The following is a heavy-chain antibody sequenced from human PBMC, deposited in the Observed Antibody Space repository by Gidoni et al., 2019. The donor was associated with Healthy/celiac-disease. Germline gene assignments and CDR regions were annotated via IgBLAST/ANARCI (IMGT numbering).Heavy chain of an antibody. J-gene: IGHJ4*02. CDR2: ISSSGSTI. D-gene: IGHD3-3*01. Sequence: QVQLVESGGGLVKPGGSLRLSWAASGFPLRDYYMSWIRQAPGKGLEWVSYISSSGSTIYYADSVKGRFTISRDNAKNSLYLQMNSLRAEDSAVYYCARGTTIFGVVSHHDYWGQGTLVTVSS. CDR3: ARGTTIFGVVSHHDY. V-gene: IGHV3-11*01. CDR1: GFPLRDYY.